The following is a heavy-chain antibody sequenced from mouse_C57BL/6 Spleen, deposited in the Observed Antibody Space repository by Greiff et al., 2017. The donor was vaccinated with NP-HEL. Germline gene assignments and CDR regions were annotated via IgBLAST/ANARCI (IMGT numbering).Heavy chain of an antibody. CDR1: GYTFTDYN. CDR2: INPNNGGT. Sequence: VQLQQSGPELVKPGASVKMSCKASGYTFTDYNMHWVKQSHGKSLEWTGYINPNNGGTSYNQQFNGKATLTVNNSSSTAYMELRCLTSEDSAVYYCARFYYGSSWDYYAMDYWGQGTSVTVSS. V-gene: IGHV1-22*01. J-gene: IGHJ4*01. D-gene: IGHD1-1*01. CDR3: ARFYYGSSWDYYAMDY.